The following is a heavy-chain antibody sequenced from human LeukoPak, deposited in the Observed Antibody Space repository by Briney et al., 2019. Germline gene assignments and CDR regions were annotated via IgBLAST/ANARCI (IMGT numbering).Heavy chain of an antibody. CDR1: GFTFSTYA. D-gene: IGHD3-16*01. CDR2: INSGGST. CDR3: AKDGGRYDFDY. Sequence: GGSLRLSCAASGFTFSTYAMSWVRQAPGKGLEWVSGINSGGSTHYADSVKGRFTISRDNSKNALFLQMNSLRVEDTAVYYCAKDGGRYDFDYWGQGTLVTVSS. V-gene: IGHV3-23*01. J-gene: IGHJ4*02.